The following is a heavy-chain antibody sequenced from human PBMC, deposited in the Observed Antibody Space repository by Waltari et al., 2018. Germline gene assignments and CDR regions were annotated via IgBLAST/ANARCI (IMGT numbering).Heavy chain of an antibody. Sequence: QVQLQQWGAGLLKPSETLSLTCAVYGGSFSGYYWSWIRQPPGKGLEWIGEINHGGSTNYNPSLKSRVTISVDTSKNQFSLKLSSVTAADTAVYYCARGRATTVTTHWYFDLWGRGTLVTVSS. V-gene: IGHV4-34*01. J-gene: IGHJ2*01. D-gene: IGHD4-17*01. CDR2: INHGGST. CDR1: GGSFSGYY. CDR3: ARGRATTVTTHWYFDL.